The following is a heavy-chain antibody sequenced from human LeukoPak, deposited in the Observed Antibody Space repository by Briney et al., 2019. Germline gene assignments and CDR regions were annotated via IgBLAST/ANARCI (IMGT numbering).Heavy chain of an antibody. CDR3: AREYSYGSAYFDY. Sequence: GGSLRLSCAASGFIFNSYTMNWVRQAPGKGLEWVAVISYDGSNKYYADSVKGRFIISRDNSKNTLSLQMNSLRAEDTAVYYCAREYSYGSAYFDYWGQGTQVTVSS. J-gene: IGHJ4*02. V-gene: IGHV3-30-3*01. CDR1: GFIFNSYT. D-gene: IGHD5-18*01. CDR2: ISYDGSNK.